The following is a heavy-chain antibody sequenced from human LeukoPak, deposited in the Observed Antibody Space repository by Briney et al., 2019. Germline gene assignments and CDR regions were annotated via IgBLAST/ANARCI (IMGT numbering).Heavy chain of an antibody. V-gene: IGHV3-74*01. Sequence: GGSLRLSCATSGFTFNSNWMHWVRQAPGKGLVWVSLISNDGSNTNYADSVKGRFTISRDNAKNTLSLQMNSLRAEDTAVYYCASTSGWYEPIDYWGQGTLVTVSS. CDR1: GFTFNSNW. J-gene: IGHJ4*02. CDR2: ISNDGSNT. CDR3: ASTSGWYEPIDY. D-gene: IGHD6-19*01.